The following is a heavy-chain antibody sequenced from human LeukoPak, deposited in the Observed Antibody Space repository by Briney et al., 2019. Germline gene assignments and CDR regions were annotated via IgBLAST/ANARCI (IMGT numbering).Heavy chain of an antibody. D-gene: IGHD6-13*01. V-gene: IGHV3-7*01. CDR2: IKQDRSEK. CDR1: GFMFSSYW. J-gene: IGHJ6*03. Sequence: GGSLRLSCAASGFMFSSYWMSWVRQAPGKGLEWVANIKQDRSEKYYVDSVKGRFTVSRDNARNSLYLQMNSLSPEDTAVYYCARVKQRLVRLLGRDTTYNYYYYMDVWGKGTTVTVYS. CDR3: ARVKQRLVRLLGRDTTYNYYYYMDV.